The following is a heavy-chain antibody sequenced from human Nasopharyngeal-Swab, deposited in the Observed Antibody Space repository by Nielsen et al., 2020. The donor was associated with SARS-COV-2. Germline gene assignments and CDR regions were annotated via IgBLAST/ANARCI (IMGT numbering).Heavy chain of an antibody. Sequence: GESLKISCAASGFTFSSYAMHWVRQAPGKGLEYVSAISSNGGSTYYANSVKGRFTISRDNSKNTLYLQMGGLRAEDMAVYYCARTRRATVTTGAFDIWGQGTMVTVSS. CDR1: GFTFSSYA. CDR2: ISSNGGST. V-gene: IGHV3-64*01. J-gene: IGHJ3*02. CDR3: ARTRRATVTTGAFDI. D-gene: IGHD4-11*01.